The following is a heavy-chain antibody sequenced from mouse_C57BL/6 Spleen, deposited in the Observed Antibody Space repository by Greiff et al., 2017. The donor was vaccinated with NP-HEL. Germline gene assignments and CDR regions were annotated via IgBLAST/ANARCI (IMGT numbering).Heavy chain of an antibody. Sequence: EVKLVESGGGLVKPGGSLKLSCAASGFTFSSYTMSWVRQTPEKRLEWVATISGGGGNTYYPDSVKGRFTISRDNAKNTLYLQMSSLRSEDTALYYCARGIYYDYDGAMDYWGHGTSVTVSS. V-gene: IGHV5-9*01. D-gene: IGHD2-4*01. CDR3: ARGIYYDYDGAMDY. J-gene: IGHJ4*01. CDR2: ISGGGGNT. CDR1: GFTFSSYT.